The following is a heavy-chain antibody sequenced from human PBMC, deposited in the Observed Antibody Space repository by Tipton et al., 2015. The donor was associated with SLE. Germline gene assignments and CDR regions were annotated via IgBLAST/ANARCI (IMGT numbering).Heavy chain of an antibody. D-gene: IGHD2-8*02. CDR3: ARGYCIGDVCYGRGFFDY. V-gene: IGHV4-39*07. CDR1: GDPISDGDYF. Sequence: TLSLTCSVSGDPISDGDYFWGWVRRAPGKGPEWIGSIYYTGTTYDSPSLESRVTMSVDTSKSEFSLRLSSLTAADTAVYYCARGYCIGDVCYGRGFFDYWGRGTQVTVSS. CDR2: IYYTGTT. J-gene: IGHJ4*02.